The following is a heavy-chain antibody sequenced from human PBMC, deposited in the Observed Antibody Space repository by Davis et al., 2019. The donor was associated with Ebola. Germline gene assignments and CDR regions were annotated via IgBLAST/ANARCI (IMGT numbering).Heavy chain of an antibody. CDR2: ISYDGSNK. CDR3: VKTRSNWWNDALEI. V-gene: IGHV3-30*04. Sequence: PGGSLRLSCAASGFTFSSYAMHWVRQAPGKGLEWVAVISYDGSNKYYADSVKSRFTISRDKSKNTLDLQMNSLRPEDTAVYYCVKTRSNWWNDALEIWGRGTMVIVSS. CDR1: GFTFSSYA. D-gene: IGHD2-8*02. J-gene: IGHJ3*02.